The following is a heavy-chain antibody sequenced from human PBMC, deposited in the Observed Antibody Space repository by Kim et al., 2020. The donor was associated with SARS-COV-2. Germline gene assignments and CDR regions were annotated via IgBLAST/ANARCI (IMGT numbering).Heavy chain of an antibody. Sequence: ASVKVSCKASGYSFSRYAIHWMRQAPGQRLEWMGWIDAGAGNTKYSQRFQGRVTITRDTSAGTVYMEMSSLTSEDTAIYYCARGWSATGIAPWGQGTLVTVSS. D-gene: IGHD2-15*01. V-gene: IGHV1-3*01. CDR3: ARGWSATGIAP. CDR1: GYSFSRYA. J-gene: IGHJ5*02. CDR2: IDAGAGNT.